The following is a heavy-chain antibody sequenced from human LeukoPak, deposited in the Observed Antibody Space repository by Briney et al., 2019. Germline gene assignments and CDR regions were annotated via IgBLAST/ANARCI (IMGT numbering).Heavy chain of an antibody. Sequence: TGGSLRLSCAASGFTFSTYNMNWVRPAPGKGLEWVSSITSSSSYTFYADSVKGRFTISRDNAKNSLYLQMNSLRAEDTAIYYCARDPYNGNYGDSYYYYMDVWGKGTTVTISS. D-gene: IGHD1-26*01. CDR2: ITSSSSYT. V-gene: IGHV3-21*01. CDR1: GFTFSTYN. CDR3: ARDPYNGNYGDSYYYYMDV. J-gene: IGHJ6*03.